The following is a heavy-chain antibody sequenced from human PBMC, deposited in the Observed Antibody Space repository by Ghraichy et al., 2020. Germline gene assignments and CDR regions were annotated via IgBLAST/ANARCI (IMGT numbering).Heavy chain of an antibody. CDR1: GESFSGYY. D-gene: IGHD3-22*01. J-gene: IGHJ4*02. CDR2: INHSGST. Sequence: SETLSLTCAVYGESFSGYYWSWIRQPPGKGLEWIGEINHSGSTNYNPSLKSRVTISVDTSKNQFSLRLSSVTAADTAVYYCARGDFYYDSSGQIDYWGQGTLVTVSS. CDR3: ARGDFYYDSSGQIDY. V-gene: IGHV4-34*01.